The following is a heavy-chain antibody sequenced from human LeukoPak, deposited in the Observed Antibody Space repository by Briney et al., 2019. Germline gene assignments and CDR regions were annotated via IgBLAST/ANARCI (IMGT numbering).Heavy chain of an antibody. CDR3: ARIYDSSGYTDY. CDR1: GGSISSGGYY. Sequence: SETLSLTCTVSGGSISSGGYYWSWIRQPPGKGLEWIGYIYYSGSTYYNPSLNSRVTISVDTSTNQFSLKLSSVTAADTAVYYCARIYDSSGYTDYWGQGTLVTVSS. V-gene: IGHV4-31*03. D-gene: IGHD3-22*01. CDR2: IYYSGST. J-gene: IGHJ4*02.